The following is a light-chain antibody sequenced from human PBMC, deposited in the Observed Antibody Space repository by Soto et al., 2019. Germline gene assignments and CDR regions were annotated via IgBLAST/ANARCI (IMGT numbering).Light chain of an antibody. J-gene: IGKJ2*01. CDR2: GAS. CDR3: QQYDGYSRT. CDR1: QSVSSIY. Sequence: EIVLTQSPGTLSLSPGERATLSCRASQSVSSIYFAWYQQKSGHAPRLLIYGASTRATGISDRFSGSGSGTEFTLTISRLEPDDFAVYYCQQYDGYSRTFGQGTKLEIK. V-gene: IGKV3-20*01.